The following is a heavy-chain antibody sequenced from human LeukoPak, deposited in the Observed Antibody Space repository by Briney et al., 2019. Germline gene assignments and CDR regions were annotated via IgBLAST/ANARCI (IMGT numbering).Heavy chain of an antibody. J-gene: IGHJ4*02. CDR1: GGSISSSNYY. Sequence: PSETLSLTCSVSGGSISSSNYYWGWIRQSPGKGLEWIGSIYYSGSTNYNPSLKSRVTISVDTSKNQFSLKLSSVTAADTAVYYCASKTARLYDYVWGSYRRGFDYWGQGTLVTVSS. D-gene: IGHD3-16*02. CDR2: IYYSGST. CDR3: ASKTARLYDYVWGSYRRGFDY. V-gene: IGHV4-39*07.